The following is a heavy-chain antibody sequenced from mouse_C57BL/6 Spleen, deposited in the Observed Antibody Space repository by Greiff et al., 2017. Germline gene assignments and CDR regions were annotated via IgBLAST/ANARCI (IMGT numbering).Heavy chain of an antibody. Sequence: EVKVVESGGDLVKPGGSLKLSCAASGFTFSSYGMSWVRHTPDKRLEWVATISSGGSYTYYPDSVKGRFTISRDNAKNTLYLQMSSLKSEDTAMYYCARHGNYGNSLAMDYWGQGTSVTVSS. CDR1: GFTFSSYG. CDR3: ARHGNYGNSLAMDY. D-gene: IGHD2-1*01. J-gene: IGHJ4*01. V-gene: IGHV5-6*01. CDR2: ISSGGSYT.